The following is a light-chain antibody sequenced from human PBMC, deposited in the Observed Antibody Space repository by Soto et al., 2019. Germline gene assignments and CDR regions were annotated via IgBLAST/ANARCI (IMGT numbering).Light chain of an antibody. CDR1: QSVSNSY. CDR3: QQYGGSPRT. J-gene: IGKJ1*01. CDR2: GAS. V-gene: IGKV3-20*01. Sequence: EIVLTQSPGTLSLSPGERATLSCRASQSVSNSYLAWYQQKPGQAPRLLIYGASSRATGIPDRFSGSGSGTDFTLTISGLEPEDFAVYYCQQYGGSPRTFGQGTKVDNK.